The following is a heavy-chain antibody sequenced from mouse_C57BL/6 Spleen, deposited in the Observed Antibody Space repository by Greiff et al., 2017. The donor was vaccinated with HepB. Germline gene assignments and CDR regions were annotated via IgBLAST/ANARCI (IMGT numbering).Heavy chain of an antibody. CDR3: ARFITTVVDWYFDV. CDR2: INPSNGGT. V-gene: IGHV1-53*01. J-gene: IGHJ1*03. D-gene: IGHD1-1*01. Sequence: QVHVKQPGTELVKPGASVKLSCKASGYTFTSYWMHWVKQRPGQGLEWIGNINPSNGGTNYNEKFKSKATLTVDKSSSTAYMQLSSLTSEDSAVYYCARFITTVVDWYFDVWGTGTTVTVSS. CDR1: GYTFTSYW.